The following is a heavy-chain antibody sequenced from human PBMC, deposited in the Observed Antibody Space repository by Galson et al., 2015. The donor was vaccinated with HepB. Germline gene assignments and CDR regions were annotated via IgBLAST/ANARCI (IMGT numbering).Heavy chain of an antibody. CDR1: GFTFSTFA. CDR3: LGVSSTTSWYGDV. D-gene: IGHD2-2*01. V-gene: IGHV3-30*04. J-gene: IGHJ6*04. Sequence: SLRLSCAASGFTFSTFAMHWVRQSPGKGLEWVAVISYDGSHIYYADSVRGRFTISRDNSKNTLYLQMNSLRSDDTAVYYCLGVSSTTSWYGDVWGKGTTVTVSS. CDR2: ISYDGSHI.